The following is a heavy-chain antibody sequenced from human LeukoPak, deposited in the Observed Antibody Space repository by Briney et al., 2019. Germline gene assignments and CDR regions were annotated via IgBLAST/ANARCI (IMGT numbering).Heavy chain of an antibody. CDR3: ARDCSGSYLRYYFDY. CDR1: GFTISTYG. J-gene: IGHJ4*02. V-gene: IGHV3-48*02. D-gene: IGHD1-26*01. CDR2: ISDSSSTI. Sequence: GGSLRLSCAASGFTISTYGMNWVRQAPGKGLEWVSYISDSSSTIYYADSVKGRFTISRDNAKNSLYLQMNSLRDEDTAVYYCARDCSGSYLRYYFDYWGQGTLVTVSS.